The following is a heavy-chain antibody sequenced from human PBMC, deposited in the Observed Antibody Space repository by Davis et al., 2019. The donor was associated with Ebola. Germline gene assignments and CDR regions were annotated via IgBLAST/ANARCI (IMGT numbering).Heavy chain of an antibody. CDR1: GGSISRGDFY. J-gene: IGHJ4*02. CDR2: IYYSGTT. V-gene: IGHV4-30-4*01. Sequence: PSETLSLTCTVSGGSISRGDFYWSWIRQSPGKGLEWIGYIYYSGTTYYNPSLRSRVTISVDTSKNQLSLKLSSVTAADTAVYYCARDVSNRFDFWGQGTLVTVSS. D-gene: IGHD4-11*01. CDR3: ARDVSNRFDF.